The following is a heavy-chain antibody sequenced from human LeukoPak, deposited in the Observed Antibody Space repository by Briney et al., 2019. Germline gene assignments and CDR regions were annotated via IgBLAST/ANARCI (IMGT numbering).Heavy chain of an antibody. CDR1: GYTFTSYG. D-gene: IGHD3-10*01. J-gene: IGHJ4*02. CDR2: ISAYNGNT. V-gene: IGHV1-18*04. Sequence: GASVTVSCKASGYTFTSYGISWVRQAPGQGLECMGWISAYNGNTNYAQKLQGRVTMTTDTSTSTASMELRSLRSDDTAVYYCARDLYGSGSYSDYWGQGTLVTVSS. CDR3: ARDLYGSGSYSDY.